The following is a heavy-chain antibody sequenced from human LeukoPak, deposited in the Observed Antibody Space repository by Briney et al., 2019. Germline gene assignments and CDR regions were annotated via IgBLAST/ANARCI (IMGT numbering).Heavy chain of an antibody. Sequence: SVKVSCKASGGTFSSYAISWVRQAPGRGLEWMGGIILIFGTANYAQKFQGRVTITADESTSTAYMELSSLRSEDTAVYYCAREGVWRQQLVDYYYGMDVWGQGTTVTVSS. D-gene: IGHD6-13*01. CDR3: AREGVWRQQLVDYYYGMDV. J-gene: IGHJ6*02. CDR2: IILIFGTA. V-gene: IGHV1-69*01. CDR1: GGTFSSYA.